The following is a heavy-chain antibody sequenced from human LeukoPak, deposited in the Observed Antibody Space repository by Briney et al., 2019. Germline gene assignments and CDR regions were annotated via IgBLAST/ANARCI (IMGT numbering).Heavy chain of an antibody. D-gene: IGHD5-18*01. Sequence: GGSLRLSCAASEFPFSNYAMSWVRQAPGKGLEWVSAISGSGGSTYYADSVKGRFTISRDNSKNTLYLQMNSLRAEDTAVYYCAKLEGYSHFDYWGQGTLVTVSS. CDR1: EFPFSNYA. V-gene: IGHV3-23*01. CDR3: AKLEGYSHFDY. J-gene: IGHJ4*02. CDR2: ISGSGGST.